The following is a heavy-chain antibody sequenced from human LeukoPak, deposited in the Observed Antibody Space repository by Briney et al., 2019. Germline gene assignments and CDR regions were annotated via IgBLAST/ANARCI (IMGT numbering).Heavy chain of an antibody. CDR2: ISWNSGSI. V-gene: IGHV3-9*01. Sequence: GGSLRLSCAASGFTFDDYTMHWVRQAPGKGLEWVSGISWNSGSIGYADSVKGRFTISRDNAKNSLYLQMISLRAEDTALYYCAKDMATVVTVGAFDIWGQGTMVTVSS. D-gene: IGHD4-23*01. J-gene: IGHJ3*02. CDR3: AKDMATVVTVGAFDI. CDR1: GFTFDDYT.